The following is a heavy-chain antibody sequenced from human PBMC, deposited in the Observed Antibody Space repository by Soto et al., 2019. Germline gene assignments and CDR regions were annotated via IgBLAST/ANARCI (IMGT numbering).Heavy chain of an antibody. CDR1: GFTFSTSA. V-gene: IGHV3-30-3*01. J-gene: IGHJ4*02. CDR2: ISYGGNNK. D-gene: IGHD6-13*01. Sequence: QVQVVESGGGVVQPGGSLRLSCAASGFTFSTSAMHWVRQAPGKGLEWMAMISYGGNNKYYADSVKGRLTISRDISESTLYLQLNSLSTEDTAVYYCAREEFEAGRGHFGCWGQGNLVSVSS. CDR3: AREEFEAGRGHFGC.